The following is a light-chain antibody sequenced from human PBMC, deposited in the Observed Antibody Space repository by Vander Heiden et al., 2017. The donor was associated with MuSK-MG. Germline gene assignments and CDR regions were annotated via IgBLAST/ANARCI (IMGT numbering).Light chain of an antibody. J-gene: IGKJ4*01. CDR1: QSVSSH. CDR3: QQYNNWPALT. V-gene: IGKV3-15*01. Sequence: EIVMTQSPATLPASPAESATLPCRASQSVSSHLAWYQQKPGQAPRLLISAASTRATGIPARFRGSGYGTEFSLTINGLQPEDCAVYYCQQYNNWPALTFGGGTKVEIK. CDR2: AAS.